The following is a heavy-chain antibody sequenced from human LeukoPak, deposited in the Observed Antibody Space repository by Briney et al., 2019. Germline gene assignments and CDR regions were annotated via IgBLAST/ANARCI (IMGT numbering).Heavy chain of an antibody. V-gene: IGHV3-23*01. CDR2: ISGSGGST. CDR3: AKGDYDSSGYYLRGGAFDI. D-gene: IGHD3-22*01. Sequence: PGGSLRLSCAASGFTFSSYAMSWVRQAPGKGLEWVSAISGSGGSTYYADSVKGRFTFSRDNSKNTLYLQMNSLRAEDTAVYYCAKGDYDSSGYYLRGGAFDIWGQGTMVTVSS. CDR1: GFTFSSYA. J-gene: IGHJ3*02.